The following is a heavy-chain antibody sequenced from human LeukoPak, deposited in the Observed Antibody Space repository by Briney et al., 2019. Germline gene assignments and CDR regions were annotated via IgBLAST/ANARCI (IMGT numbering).Heavy chain of an antibody. CDR3: AKSRSDVVDY. CDR1: GFTFSSYG. V-gene: IGHV3-30*18. D-gene: IGHD3-3*01. J-gene: IGHJ4*02. CDR2: ISYDGSNK. Sequence: GRSLRLSCAASGFTFSSYGMHWVRQAPGKGLEWVAVISYDGSNKYYADSVKGRFTISRDNSKNTLYLQMNSLRAEDTAVYYCAKSRSDVVDYWGQGTLVTVSS.